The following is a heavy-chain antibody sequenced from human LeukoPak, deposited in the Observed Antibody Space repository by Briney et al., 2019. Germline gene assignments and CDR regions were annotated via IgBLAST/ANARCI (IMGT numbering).Heavy chain of an antibody. D-gene: IGHD2-2*01. CDR1: GFTFSSYS. CDR3: AKDHSYGVPAAIYYYYYMDV. V-gene: IGHV3-48*01. Sequence: GGSLRLSCAASGFTFSSYSMNWVRQAPGKGLEWVSYISSSSSTIYYADSVKGRFTISRDNAKNSLYLQMNSLRAEDTAVYYCAKDHSYGVPAAIYYYYYMDVWGKGTTVTISS. J-gene: IGHJ6*03. CDR2: ISSSSSTI.